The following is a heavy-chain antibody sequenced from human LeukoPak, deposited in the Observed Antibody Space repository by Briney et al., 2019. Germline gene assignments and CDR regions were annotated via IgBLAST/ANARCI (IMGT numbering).Heavy chain of an antibody. V-gene: IGHV3-23*01. CDR3: AKWPEGATPKFHH. J-gene: IGHJ4*02. CDR2: ISASGHAT. Sequence: GGSLRLSCAASGFTFSSYAMSWVRQATGKGLEAPGKGLEWVSTISASGHATYYLDSVRGRFTISRDNSKSTLHLQMDSLRAEDSALYYCAKWPEGATPKFHHWGQGTLVTVSS. D-gene: IGHD1-26*01. CDR1: GFTFSSYA.